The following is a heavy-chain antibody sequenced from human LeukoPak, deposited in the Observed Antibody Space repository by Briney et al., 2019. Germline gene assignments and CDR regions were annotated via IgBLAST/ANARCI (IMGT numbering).Heavy chain of an antibody. CDR1: GFTVSSNY. Sequence: PGGSLRLSCAASGFTVSSNYMSWVRQAPGEGLEWVSVIYSGGSTYYADSVKGRFTISRDNSKNTLYLQMNSLRAEDTAVYYCARDQTVPPGDAFDIWGQGTMVTVSS. V-gene: IGHV3-53*01. CDR2: IYSGGST. D-gene: IGHD4-17*01. J-gene: IGHJ3*02. CDR3: ARDQTVPPGDAFDI.